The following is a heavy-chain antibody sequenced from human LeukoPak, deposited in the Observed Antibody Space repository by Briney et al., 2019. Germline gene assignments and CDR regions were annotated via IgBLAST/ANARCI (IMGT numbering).Heavy chain of an antibody. Sequence: SETLSLTCAVSGYSISSGYYWGWIRQPPGKGLEWIGSIYHSGSTYYNPSLKSRVTISVDTSKNQFSLKLSSVTAADTAVYYCARRGGSYLYYYYYGMDVWGQGTTVTVSS. CDR1: GYSISSGYY. D-gene: IGHD1-26*01. CDR3: ARRGGSYLYYYYYGMDV. V-gene: IGHV4-38-2*01. CDR2: IYHSGST. J-gene: IGHJ6*02.